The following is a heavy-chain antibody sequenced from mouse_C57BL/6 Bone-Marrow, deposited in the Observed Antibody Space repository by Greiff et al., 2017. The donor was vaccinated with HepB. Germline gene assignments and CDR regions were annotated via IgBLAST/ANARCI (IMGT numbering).Heavy chain of an antibody. CDR3: ARRDTTVVATSRWYFDV. D-gene: IGHD1-1*01. CDR1: GYTFTSYW. V-gene: IGHV1-61*01. CDR2: IYPSDSET. Sequence: QVQLQQPGAELVRPGSSVKLSCKASGYTFTSYWMDWVKQRPGQGLEWIGNIYPSDSETHYNQKFKDKATLTVDKSSSTAYMQLSSLTSEDSAVYDCARRDTTVVATSRWYFDVWGTGTTVTVSS. J-gene: IGHJ1*03.